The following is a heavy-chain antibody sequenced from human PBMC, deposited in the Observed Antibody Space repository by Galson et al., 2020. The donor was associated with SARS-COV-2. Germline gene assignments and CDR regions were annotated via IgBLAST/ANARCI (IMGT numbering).Heavy chain of an antibody. J-gene: IGHJ4*02. Sequence: GESLKISCAVSGFTFSNHWMHWVRQAPGKGLVWVSHIYSEGSSTSYADSVKGRFTISGDNAKNTLYLQMNSLRAEDTAVYYCARGDMGNDYFDYWGQGTLVTVSS. CDR3: ARGDMGNDYFDY. V-gene: IGHV3-74*01. CDR1: GFTFSNHW. D-gene: IGHD7-27*01. CDR2: IYSEGSST.